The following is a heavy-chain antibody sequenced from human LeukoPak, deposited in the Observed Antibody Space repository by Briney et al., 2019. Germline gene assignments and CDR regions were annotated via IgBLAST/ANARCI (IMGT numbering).Heavy chain of an antibody. J-gene: IGHJ6*02. CDR1: GYNFATYW. V-gene: IGHV5-51*01. D-gene: IGHD3-3*01. Sequence: GESLKISCEASGYNFATYWIAWVRQMPGKGLEWMGIINPGDSDIRYSPSFQGQVTFSADKSIGTAYLQWGSLRASDTAMYYCARSLTVFGVVTEYGMDVWGQGTTVTVSS. CDR3: ARSLTVFGVVTEYGMDV. CDR2: INPGDSDI.